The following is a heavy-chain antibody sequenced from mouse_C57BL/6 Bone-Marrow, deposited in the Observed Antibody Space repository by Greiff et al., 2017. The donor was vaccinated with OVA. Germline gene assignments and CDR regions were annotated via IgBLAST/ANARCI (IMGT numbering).Heavy chain of an antibody. CDR3: AKRGYAGSSYFDY. CDR1: GYAFTNYL. CDR2: INPGSGGT. J-gene: IGHJ2*01. V-gene: IGHV1-54*01. D-gene: IGHD1-3*01. Sequence: QVQLQQSGAELVRPGTSVKVSCKASGYAFTNYLIEWVKQRPGQGLEWIGVINPGSGGTNYNEKFKGKATLTADKSSSTAYMQLSSLTSEDSAGYFCAKRGYAGSSYFDYWGQGTPLTVSS.